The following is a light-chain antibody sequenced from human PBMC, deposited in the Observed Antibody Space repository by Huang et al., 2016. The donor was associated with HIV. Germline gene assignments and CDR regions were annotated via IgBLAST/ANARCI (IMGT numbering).Light chain of an antibody. Sequence: DIVMTQSPLSLPVTPGEPASISCRSSQSLLHRNGNNHWDWYRQRPGQSPQLLIYLGSNRASGVPDRFSGSGSGTYFTLKISRVAAEDVGVYYCMQALQTPYTFGQGTKLEIK. CDR3: MQALQTPYT. V-gene: IGKV2-28*01. CDR2: LGS. J-gene: IGKJ2*01. CDR1: QSLLHRNGNNH.